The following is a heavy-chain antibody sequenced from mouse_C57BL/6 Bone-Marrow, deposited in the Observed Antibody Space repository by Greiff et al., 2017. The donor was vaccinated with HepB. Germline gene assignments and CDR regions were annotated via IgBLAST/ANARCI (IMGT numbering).Heavy chain of an antibody. V-gene: IGHV1-82*01. CDR3: ARGGELITTVVAHFDY. CDR2: IYPGDGDT. J-gene: IGHJ2*01. CDR1: GYAFSSSW. Sequence: QVQLQQSGPELVKPGASVKIPCKASGYAFSSSWMNWVKQRPGKGLEWIGRIYPGDGDTNYNGKFKGKATLTADKSSSTAYMQLSSLTSEDSAVYFCARGGELITTVVAHFDYWGQGTTLTVSS. D-gene: IGHD1-1*01.